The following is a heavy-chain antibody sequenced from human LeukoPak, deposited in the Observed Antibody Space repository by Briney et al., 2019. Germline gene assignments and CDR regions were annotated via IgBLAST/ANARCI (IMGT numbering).Heavy chain of an antibody. J-gene: IGHJ4*02. CDR1: GFNFSSYG. Sequence: QPGRSLRLSCAASGFNFSSYGMHWVRQAPGKGLEWVAVISYDGSNKYYADSVKGRFTISRDNSKNTLYLQMNSLRAEDTAVYYCAKDKGGYSYGTTDYWGQGTLVTVSS. V-gene: IGHV3-30*18. CDR3: AKDKGGYSYGTTDY. D-gene: IGHD5-18*01. CDR2: ISYDGSNK.